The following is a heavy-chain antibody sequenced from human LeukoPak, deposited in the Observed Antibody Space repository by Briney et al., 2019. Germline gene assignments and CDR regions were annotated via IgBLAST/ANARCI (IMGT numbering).Heavy chain of an antibody. V-gene: IGHV4-59*11. CDR2: VYYTGSS. D-gene: IGHD6-13*01. Sequence: SETLSLTCTVSGGSINDHAWCWIRQPPGRGLEWIGCVYYTGSSEYNASLKSRLTISTDTSNNQLSLKVTSVTAADTAIYSCARLSRIATAGAYSYHSLDVWGQGTTVTVSS. CDR3: ARLSRIATAGAYSYHSLDV. J-gene: IGHJ6*02. CDR1: GGSINDHA.